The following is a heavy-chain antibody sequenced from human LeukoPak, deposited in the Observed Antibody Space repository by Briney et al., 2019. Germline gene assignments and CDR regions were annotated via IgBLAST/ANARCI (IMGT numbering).Heavy chain of an antibody. CDR2: INHSGST. CDR1: GGSFSGYY. V-gene: IGHV4-34*01. Sequence: SETLSLTCAVYGGSFSGYYWSWLRQPPGKGLEWIGEINHSGSTNYNPSLKSRVTISVDTSKNQFSLKLSSVTAADTAVYYCARAPYSSGWYNYWGQGTLVTVSS. CDR3: ARAPYSSGWYNY. D-gene: IGHD6-19*01. J-gene: IGHJ4*02.